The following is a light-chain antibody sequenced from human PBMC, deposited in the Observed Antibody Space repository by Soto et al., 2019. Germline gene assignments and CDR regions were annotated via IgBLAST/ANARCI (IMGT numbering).Light chain of an antibody. CDR1: SSNIAGNT. CDR2: IND. J-gene: IGLJ7*01. Sequence: QSVLTQPPSLSGTPGQRVTISCSGSSSNIAGNTVHWYQHLPGTAPKLLIYINDQRPSGVPGRFSASTSGTSASLAISGLDFDYEVDYYCPPWIVAQTAPVSGGGPPVT. CDR3: PPWIVAQTAPV. V-gene: IGLV1-44*01.